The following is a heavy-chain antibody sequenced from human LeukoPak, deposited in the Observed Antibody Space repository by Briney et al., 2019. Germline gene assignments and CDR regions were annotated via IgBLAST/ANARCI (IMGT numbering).Heavy chain of an antibody. Sequence: SETLSLTCTVSGGSISSYYWSWIRQPPGKGLEWIGYIYYSGSTNYNPSLKSRVTISVDTSKNQFSLKLSSVTAADTAVYYCARQGGYYYVLDCWGQGTLVTVSS. D-gene: IGHD3-22*01. J-gene: IGHJ4*02. CDR3: ARQGGYYYVLDC. V-gene: IGHV4-59*08. CDR2: IYYSGST. CDR1: GGSISSYY.